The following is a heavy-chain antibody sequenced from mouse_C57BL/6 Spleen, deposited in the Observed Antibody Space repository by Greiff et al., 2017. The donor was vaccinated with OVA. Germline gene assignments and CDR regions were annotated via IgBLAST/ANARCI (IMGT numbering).Heavy chain of an antibody. V-gene: IGHV1-50*01. CDR2: IDPSDSYT. Sequence: QVQLQQPGAELVKPGASVKLSCKASGYTFTSYWMQWVKQRPGQGLEWIGEIDPSDSYTNYNQKFKGKATLTVDTSSSTAYMQLSSLTSEDSAVYYGARRAGTGTRGYWYFDVWGTGTTVTVSS. J-gene: IGHJ1*03. CDR3: ARRAGTGTRGYWYFDV. CDR1: GYTFTSYW. D-gene: IGHD4-1*01.